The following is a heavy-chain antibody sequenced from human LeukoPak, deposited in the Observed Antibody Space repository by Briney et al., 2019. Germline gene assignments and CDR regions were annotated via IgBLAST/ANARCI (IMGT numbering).Heavy chain of an antibody. D-gene: IGHD2-2*01. Sequence: GGSLRLSCAASGFTFSNYWISWVRQAPEKGLEWVANVKADGSEKQYVDSVKGRFTISRDNAKNSLYLQMNSLRAEDTAVYYCARDPCCYSSSWGPYFDYWGQGTLVTVSS. J-gene: IGHJ4*02. CDR1: GFTFSNYW. V-gene: IGHV3-7*01. CDR2: VKADGSEK. CDR3: ARDPCCYSSSWGPYFDY.